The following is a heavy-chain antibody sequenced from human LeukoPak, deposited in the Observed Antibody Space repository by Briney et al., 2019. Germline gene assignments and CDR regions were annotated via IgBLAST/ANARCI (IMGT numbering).Heavy chain of an antibody. CDR3: ARADSGHDY. Sequence: SETLSLTCTVSGGSISSGSYYWSWIRQPAGKGLEWFGRIYTSGSTNYNPSLKSRVTISVDTSKNQFSLKLSSVTAADTAVYYCARADSGHDYWGQGTLVTVSS. D-gene: IGHD5-12*01. J-gene: IGHJ4*02. V-gene: IGHV4-61*02. CDR1: GGSISSGSYY. CDR2: IYTSGST.